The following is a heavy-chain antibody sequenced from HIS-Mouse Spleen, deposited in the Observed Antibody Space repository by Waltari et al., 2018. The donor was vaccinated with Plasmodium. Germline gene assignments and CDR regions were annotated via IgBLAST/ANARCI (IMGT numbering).Heavy chain of an antibody. CDR1: GFTLRSSW. J-gene: IGHJ2*01. Sequence: EVQLVESGGGVVQPGGALRLPCAADGFTLRSSWMSWVRQSPGKGLEWVANIKQDGSGKYYVDSVKGRFTISRDNAKNSLYLQMNSLRAEDTAVYYCASSWYWYFDLWGRGTLVTVSS. CDR2: IKQDGSGK. D-gene: IGHD6-13*01. CDR3: ASSWYWYFDL. V-gene: IGHV3-7*01.